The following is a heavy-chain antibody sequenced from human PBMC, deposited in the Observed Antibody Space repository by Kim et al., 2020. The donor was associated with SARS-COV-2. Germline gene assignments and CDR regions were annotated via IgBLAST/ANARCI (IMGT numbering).Heavy chain of an antibody. CDR3: ARVSGSYLNYYFPMDV. J-gene: IGHJ6*02. V-gene: IGHV3-9*01. D-gene: IGHD1-26*01. Sequence: DSVRGPFTITRDDAKNSLYLHMNSLRPEDTALYYCARVSGSYLNYYFPMDVWGQGTTVTVSS.